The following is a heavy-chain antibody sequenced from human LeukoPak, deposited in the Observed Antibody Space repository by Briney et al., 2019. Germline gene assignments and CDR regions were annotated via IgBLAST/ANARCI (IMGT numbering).Heavy chain of an antibody. V-gene: IGHV3-30-3*01. CDR1: GFTFSSYA. D-gene: IGHD2-2*01. CDR3: AGVRAAMGAFDI. Sequence: GGSLRLSCAASGFTFSSYAMHWVRQAPGKGLEWVAVVSYDGSNKYYADSVKGRFTISRDNSKNTLYLQMNSLRAEDTAVYYCAGVRAAMGAFDIWGQGTMVTVSS. CDR2: VSYDGSNK. J-gene: IGHJ3*02.